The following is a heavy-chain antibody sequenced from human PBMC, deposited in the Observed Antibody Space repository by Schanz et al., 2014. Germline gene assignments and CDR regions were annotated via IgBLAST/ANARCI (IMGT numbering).Heavy chain of an antibody. CDR2: VSRSTPDI. CDR3: VRDNRYYLFDY. J-gene: IGHJ4*02. CDR1: GFTFSSYA. V-gene: IGHV3-48*01. Sequence: EVQLLESGGGLVQPGGSLRLSCAASGFTFSSYAMSWVRQAPGKGLEWVSYVSRSTPDIYYADSVKGRFTMSRDNAKNAVFLQMNSLRAEDTAVYYCVRDNRYYLFDYWGQGALVTVSS. D-gene: IGHD3-16*02.